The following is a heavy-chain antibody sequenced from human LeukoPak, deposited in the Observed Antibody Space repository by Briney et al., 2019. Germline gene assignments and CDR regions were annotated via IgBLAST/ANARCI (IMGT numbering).Heavy chain of an antibody. D-gene: IGHD3-10*01. CDR2: IYKGDGT. CDR3: ARGFARGSGSQD. CDR1: GFDFKNTY. J-gene: IGHJ4*02. Sequence: GGSLRLSCAASGFDFKNTYMSWVRQAPGKGLEWVSIIYKGDGTYYADSVKGRFSISRDSSKNILYLQMNSLRAEDTAVYYCARGFARGSGSQDWGQGTLVTVSS. V-gene: IGHV3-66*02.